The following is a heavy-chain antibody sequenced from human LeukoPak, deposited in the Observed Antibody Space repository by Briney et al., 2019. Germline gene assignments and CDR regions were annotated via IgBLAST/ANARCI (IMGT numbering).Heavy chain of an antibody. CDR3: ASVFIAAAGTCYFDY. Sequence: GGSLRLSCAASGFTFSSYGMHWVRQAPGKGLEWVANIKQDGSEKYYVDSVKGRFTISRDNAKNSLYLQMNSLRAEGTAVYYCASVFIAAAGTCYFDYWGQGTLVTVSS. D-gene: IGHD6-13*01. CDR1: GFTFSSYG. V-gene: IGHV3-7*01. J-gene: IGHJ4*02. CDR2: IKQDGSEK.